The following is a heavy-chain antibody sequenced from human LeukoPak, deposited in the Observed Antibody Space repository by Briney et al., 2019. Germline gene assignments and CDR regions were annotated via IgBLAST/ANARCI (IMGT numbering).Heavy chain of an antibody. Sequence: PSETLSLTCTVSGGSLSSYYWSWIRQPPGKGLEWIGYIYYSGSTNYNPSLKSRVTISVDTSKNQFSLKLSSVTAADTAVYYCARHPRVLRVFDYWGQGTLVTVSS. CDR2: IYYSGST. D-gene: IGHD3-3*01. V-gene: IGHV4-59*08. J-gene: IGHJ4*02. CDR1: GGSLSSYY. CDR3: ARHPRVLRVFDY.